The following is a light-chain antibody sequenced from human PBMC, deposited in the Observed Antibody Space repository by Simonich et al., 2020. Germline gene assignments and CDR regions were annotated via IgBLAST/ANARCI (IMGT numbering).Light chain of an antibody. CDR1: QSVLYRSNNKNY. J-gene: IGKJ1*01. CDR3: QQYYSTPWT. V-gene: IGKV4-1*01. CDR2: WAA. Sequence: DIVMTQSPDSLAVSLGERATINSKSSQSVLYRSNNKNYLAWYQQKPGKPPKLLIYWAATRESGVPDRFRGSGSGTDFTLTSSSLQAEDVAVYYCQQYYSTPWTFGQGTKVEIK.